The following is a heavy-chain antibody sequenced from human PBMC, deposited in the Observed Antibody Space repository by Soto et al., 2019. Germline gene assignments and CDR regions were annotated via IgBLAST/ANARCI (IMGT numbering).Heavy chain of an antibody. CDR1: GFTFSSYA. V-gene: IGHV3-30-3*01. Sequence: QVQLVESGGGVVQPGRSLRLSCAASGFTFSSYAMHWVRQAPGNGLEWVAVISYDGSNKYYADSVKGRFTISRDNSKNTLYMQMNSLRAEDTAVYYCARDRGWFGELDYWGQGTLVTVSS. CDR2: ISYDGSNK. D-gene: IGHD3-10*01. J-gene: IGHJ4*02. CDR3: ARDRGWFGELDY.